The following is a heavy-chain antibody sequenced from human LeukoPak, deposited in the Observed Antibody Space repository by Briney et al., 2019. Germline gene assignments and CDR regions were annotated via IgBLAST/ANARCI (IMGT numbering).Heavy chain of an antibody. V-gene: IGHV4-39*07. CDR1: GGSISSRSYS. J-gene: IGHJ5*02. CDR2: IYYSGST. D-gene: IGHD3-10*01. Sequence: SETLSLTCTVSGGSISSRSYSWGWIRQPPGKGLEWIGTIYYSGSTYYNLSLKSRVTISEDTSKNQFSLKLSSVTAADTAVYYCARVMIRGIVGWAPFELSNWFDPWGQGTLVTVSS. CDR3: ARVMIRGIVGWAPFELSNWFDP.